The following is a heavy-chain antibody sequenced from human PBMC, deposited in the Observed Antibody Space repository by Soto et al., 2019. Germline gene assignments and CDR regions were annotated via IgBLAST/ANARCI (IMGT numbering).Heavy chain of an antibody. CDR2: ISGSGGST. J-gene: IGHJ5*02. CDR3: AKDRIAAAGTNWFDP. D-gene: IGHD6-13*01. V-gene: IGHV3-23*01. Sequence: GSLRLSCAASGFTFSSYAMSWVRQAPGKGLEWVSAISGSGGSTYYADSVKGRFTISRDNSKTTLYLQMNSLRAEDTAIYYCAKDRIAAAGTNWFDPWGQGTLVTVSS. CDR1: GFTFSSYA.